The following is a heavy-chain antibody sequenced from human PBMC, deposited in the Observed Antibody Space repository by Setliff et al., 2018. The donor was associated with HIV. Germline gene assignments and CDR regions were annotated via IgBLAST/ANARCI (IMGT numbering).Heavy chain of an antibody. V-gene: IGHV1-18*01. J-gene: IGHJ3*02. CDR2: ISAYNGNT. Sequence: GASVKVSCKASGYTFSTYGISWVRQAPGQGLEWMGWISAYNGNTNYAQKLQGRVTVTTDTSTSTAYMELRSLRSDDTAVYYCARDRGVYCISSSRYSPVDAFDIWGQGTMVTVSS. CDR3: ARDRGVYCISSSRYSPVDAFDI. CDR1: GYTFSTYG. D-gene: IGHD2-2*01.